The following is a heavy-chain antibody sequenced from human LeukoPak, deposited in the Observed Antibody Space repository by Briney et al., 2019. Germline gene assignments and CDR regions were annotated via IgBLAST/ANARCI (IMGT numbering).Heavy chain of an antibody. CDR2: IYTSGST. CDR1: GGSISSGSYY. J-gene: IGHJ4*02. D-gene: IGHD5-12*01. CDR3: ARLSRLYTYSGYDTLKFDY. Sequence: SQTLSLTCTVSGGSISSGSYYWSWIRQPAGKGLEWIGRIYTSGSTNYNPSLKSQFTISVDTSKNQFSLKLSSVTAADTAVYYCARLSRLYTYSGYDTLKFDYWGQGTLVTVSS. V-gene: IGHV4-61*02.